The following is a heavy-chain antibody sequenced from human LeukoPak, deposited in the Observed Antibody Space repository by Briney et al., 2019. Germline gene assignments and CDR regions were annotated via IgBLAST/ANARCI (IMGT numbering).Heavy chain of an antibody. V-gene: IGHV3-21*01. J-gene: IGHJ6*02. D-gene: IGHD2-21*02. CDR3: ARDTLAYCTGDCYTDYPYYAMDV. CDR1: GFTFSSYS. CDR2: ISRTSTYI. Sequence: GGSLRLSCVASGFTFSSYSVNWVRQAPGKGLEWVSSISRTSTYIYYADLVEGRFTISRDNDNNSLYLQMNNLRVEDTAVYYCARDTLAYCTGDCYTDYPYYAMDVWGPGTTVTVSS.